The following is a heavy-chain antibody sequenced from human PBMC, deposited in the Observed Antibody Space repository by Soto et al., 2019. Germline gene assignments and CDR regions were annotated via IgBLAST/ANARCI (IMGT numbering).Heavy chain of an antibody. Sequence: GGSLRLSCAASGITFSSYAMSWVHQAPGKGLEWVSAISGSGGSTYYLDSVKGRFTISRDKSKNPLYLQMTSLRAEDTAVYYCAKDTSSGWYRGPHDAFDIWGQGTMVTVSS. CDR1: GITFSSYA. CDR2: ISGSGGST. J-gene: IGHJ3*02. V-gene: IGHV3-23*01. D-gene: IGHD6-19*01. CDR3: AKDTSSGWYRGPHDAFDI.